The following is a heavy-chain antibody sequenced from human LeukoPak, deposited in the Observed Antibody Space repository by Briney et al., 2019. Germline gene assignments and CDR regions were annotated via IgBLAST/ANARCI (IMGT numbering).Heavy chain of an antibody. J-gene: IGHJ4*01. CDR3: ARGRPTTTIFDS. CDR1: GFTFSSYG. V-gene: IGHV3-21*01. D-gene: IGHD1-1*01. Sequence: PGGSLRLSCAASGFTFSSYGVNWVRQAPGKGLEWVSSISSSSSYIFYADSVKGRFTISRDNAKNSLYLQMNSLRAEDTAVYYCARGRPTTTIFDSWGRGTLVTVCS. CDR2: ISSSSSYI.